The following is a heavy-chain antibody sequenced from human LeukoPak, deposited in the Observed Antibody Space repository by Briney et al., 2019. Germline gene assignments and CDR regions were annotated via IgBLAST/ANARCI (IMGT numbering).Heavy chain of an antibody. D-gene: IGHD3-10*01. CDR2: IDTNTGNP. CDR1: GGTFSSYA. CDR3: TRDPPPRGQNDF. Sequence: GASVKVSCKASGGTFSSYAISWVRQAPGQGLEWMGWIDTNTGNPTYAQGFTGRFVFSLDTSVSTAYLQISSLRAEDTAVYYCTRDPPPRGQNDFWGQGTLVTVSS. J-gene: IGHJ4*02. V-gene: IGHV7-4-1*02.